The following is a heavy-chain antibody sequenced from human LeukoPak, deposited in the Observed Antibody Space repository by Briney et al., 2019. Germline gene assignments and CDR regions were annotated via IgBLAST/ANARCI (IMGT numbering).Heavy chain of an antibody. CDR1: GFTFSNYA. D-gene: IGHD2-15*01. CDR2: VSDSGSSA. V-gene: IGHV3-23*01. Sequence: GGSLRLSCAASGFTFSNYAMSWVRQAPGKGLEWVSVVSDSGSSAYYTDSVKGRFTISRDNSKNTLYLQMNSLRAEDTAVYYCAPDLGGAAWSLDYWGQGTLVTVSS. J-gene: IGHJ4*02. CDR3: APDLGGAAWSLDY.